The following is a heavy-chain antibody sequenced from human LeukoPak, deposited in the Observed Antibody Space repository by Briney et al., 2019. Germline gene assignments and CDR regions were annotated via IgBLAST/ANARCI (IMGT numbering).Heavy chain of an antibody. Sequence: GSVTSGNXXWHWIRQPAGKGLEWIGRIYTNGGASYNPSLKSRVTISIDASKNQFSLKLSSVTAADTAVYYCAREPPGYWGQGILVTVSS. J-gene: IGHJ4*02. CDR3: AREPPGY. CDR1: GSVTSGNXX. V-gene: IGHV4-61*02. CDR2: IYTNGGA.